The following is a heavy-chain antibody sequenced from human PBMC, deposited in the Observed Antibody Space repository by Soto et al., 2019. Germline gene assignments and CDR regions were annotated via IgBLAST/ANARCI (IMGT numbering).Heavy chain of an antibody. CDR2: IYPGDSDT. Sequence: GESVKSSCKGSGYSFTSYWIGWVHQITGKGLEWMGIIYPGDSDTRYSPSFQGQVTISADKSISTAYLQWSSLKASDTAMYYCAGGGVRGVITRTRDYYGMDVWGQGTTVTVSS. J-gene: IGHJ6*02. D-gene: IGHD3-10*01. CDR1: GYSFTSYW. CDR3: AGGGVRGVITRTRDYYGMDV. V-gene: IGHV5-51*07.